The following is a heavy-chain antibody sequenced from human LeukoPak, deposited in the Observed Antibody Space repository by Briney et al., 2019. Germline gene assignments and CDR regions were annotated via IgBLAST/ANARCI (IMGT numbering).Heavy chain of an antibody. J-gene: IGHJ4*02. CDR3: ARDAYYYDSGGYYPN. CDR2: INPNSGGT. D-gene: IGHD3-22*01. V-gene: IGHV1-2*02. CDR1: GYTFTGHY. Sequence: ASVKVSCTASGYTFTGHYMHWVRQAPGQGLEWVGWINPNSGGTNYAQKFQGRVTMTWDTSISTAYMELSRLRSDDTAVYYCARDAYYYDSGGYYPNWGQGTLVTVSS.